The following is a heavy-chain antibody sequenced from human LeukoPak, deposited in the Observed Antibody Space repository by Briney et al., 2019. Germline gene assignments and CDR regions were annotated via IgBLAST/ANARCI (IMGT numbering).Heavy chain of an antibody. CDR3: ATDLSGGYPLDY. V-gene: IGHV1-24*01. J-gene: IGHJ4*02. CDR2: FDPEDGET. Sequence: ASVKVSCKVSGYTLTELSMHWVRQAPGKGLEWMGGFDPEDGETIYAQKFQGRVTMTEDTSTDTAYMELSSLRSEDTAVYYCATDLSGGYPLDYWGQGTLVTVSS. D-gene: IGHD1-26*01. CDR1: GYTLTELS.